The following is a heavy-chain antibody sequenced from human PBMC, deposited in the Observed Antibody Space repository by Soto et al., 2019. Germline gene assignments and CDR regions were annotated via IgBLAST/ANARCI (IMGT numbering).Heavy chain of an antibody. CDR3: ARLLQLVNGFHFDY. CDR2: IYHSGST. D-gene: IGHD6-6*01. J-gene: IGHJ4*02. CDR1: GDSISNTNW. Sequence: QVQLRESGPGLVKPSGTLSLTCAVSGDSISNTNWWSWVRQPPGKGLEWIGDIYHSGSTNYNPSLKSRVTISVDKSKNQFSLKLNSVTAADTAVYFCARLLQLVNGFHFDYWGQGTLVTVSS. V-gene: IGHV4-4*02.